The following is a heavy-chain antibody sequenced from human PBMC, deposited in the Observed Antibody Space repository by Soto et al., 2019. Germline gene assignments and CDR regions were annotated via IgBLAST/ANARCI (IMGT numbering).Heavy chain of an antibody. D-gene: IGHD3-3*01. CDR2: ISAYNGNT. Sequence: ASVKVSCKASGYTFTSYGISWVRQAPGQGLEWMGWISAYNGNTNYAQKLQGRVTMTTDTSTSTAYMELRSLRSDDTAVYYCARIHYDFWSGYTPVPDDYWGQGTLVTVS. J-gene: IGHJ4*02. CDR3: ARIHYDFWSGYTPVPDDY. CDR1: GYTFTSYG. V-gene: IGHV1-18*01.